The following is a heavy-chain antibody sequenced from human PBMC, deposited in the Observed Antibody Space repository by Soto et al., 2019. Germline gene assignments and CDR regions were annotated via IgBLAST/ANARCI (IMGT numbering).Heavy chain of an antibody. CDR2: ISNDGGTQ. CDR1: TLTVSLYG. V-gene: IGHV3-30*03. J-gene: IGHJ5*01. Sequence: GGSLRLSCAASTLTVSLYGIQWVRQAPGKGLDWVAFISNDGGTQYYADSVKGRFSISRDNSMNTVDLHMNSLRAEDTAIYYCARDIWSGNYKWFDSWGQGTLVTVSS. CDR3: ARDIWSGNYKWFDS. D-gene: IGHD3-3*01.